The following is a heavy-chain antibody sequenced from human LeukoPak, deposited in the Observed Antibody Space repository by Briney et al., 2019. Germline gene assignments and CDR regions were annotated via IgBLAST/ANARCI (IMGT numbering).Heavy chain of an antibody. CDR1: GYTFSNYE. J-gene: IGHJ4*02. CDR3: ARGDFWSGSSSY. Sequence: ASVKVSCKASGYTFSNYEINWVRQATGQGLEWMGWMNPNSGNTGYAQKFQGRVTITRNTSISTAYMELSSLRSEDTAVYYCARGDFWSGSSSYWGQGTLVTVSS. CDR2: MNPNSGNT. V-gene: IGHV1-8*03. D-gene: IGHD3-3*01.